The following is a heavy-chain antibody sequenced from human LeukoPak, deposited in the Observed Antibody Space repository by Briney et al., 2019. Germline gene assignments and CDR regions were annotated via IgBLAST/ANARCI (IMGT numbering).Heavy chain of an antibody. Sequence: PGGSLRLSCAASGFTFSDHYMDWVRQAPGKGLEWIGEIYHTGSTNYDPSLKGRLTVSLDKSKNQFSLKMYSVTAADTAVYYCAKTPRNWGQGTLVTVSS. V-gene: IGHV4-34*08. CDR3: AKTPRN. J-gene: IGHJ4*02. CDR2: IYHTGST. CDR1: GFTFSDHY. D-gene: IGHD2/OR15-2a*01.